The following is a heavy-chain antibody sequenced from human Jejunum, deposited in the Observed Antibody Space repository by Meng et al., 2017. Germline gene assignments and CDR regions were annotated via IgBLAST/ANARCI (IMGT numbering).Heavy chain of an antibody. Sequence: QVQLEESGPGLVQPSETLSLTCAVSGASISSGNWWSWVRQPPGKGLEWIGEMYQSGTTNYNPSLKSRVTILLDTSKNQLSLELTSVTAADTAMYYCARNGAYSADHWGQGTLVTVSS. CDR3: ARNGAYSADH. D-gene: IGHD2-15*01. J-gene: IGHJ4*02. CDR2: MYQSGTT. V-gene: IGHV4-4*02. CDR1: GASISSGNW.